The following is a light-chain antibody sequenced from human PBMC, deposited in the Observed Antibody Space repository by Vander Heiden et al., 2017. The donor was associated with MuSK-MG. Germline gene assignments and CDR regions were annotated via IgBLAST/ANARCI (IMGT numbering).Light chain of an antibody. CDR1: QSISSY. CDR3: QWCDSTRVT. V-gene: IGKV1-39*01. J-gene: IGKJ2*01. Sequence: DIQMTQSPSSLSASVGDRVTITCRASQSISSYLNWYQQKPGKAPKLLIYAASSLQSGVPSRFSGSGSGTDFTLTISSLQPEDFATYYCQWCDSTRVTFGQGTKLEIK. CDR2: AAS.